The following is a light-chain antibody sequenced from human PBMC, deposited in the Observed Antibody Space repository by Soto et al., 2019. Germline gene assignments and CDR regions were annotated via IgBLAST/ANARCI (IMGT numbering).Light chain of an antibody. J-gene: IGKJ1*01. Sequence: DIHMTPSPSTLSASVGDRVTITCRVSQSISILLAWYQQRPGRPPKLLFYDASPLASGAPSRFRGSGSGTEFAHSFRSLLPSDFAYYHCQQQSSWSPAFG. CDR1: QSISIL. V-gene: IGKV1-5*01. CDR3: QQQSSWSPA. CDR2: DAS.